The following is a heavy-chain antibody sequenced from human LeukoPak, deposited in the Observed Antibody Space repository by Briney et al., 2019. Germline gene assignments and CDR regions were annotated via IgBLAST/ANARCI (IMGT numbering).Heavy chain of an antibody. Sequence: PSETLSLTCAVSGGSISSGGYSWSRIRQPPGKGLEWIGYIYHSGSTYYNPSLKSRVTISVDRSKNQFSLNLRSVTAADTAVYYCGRHANGDSSAAFDLWGQGTMVFVSS. CDR2: IYHSGST. V-gene: IGHV4-30-2*01. CDR1: GGSISSGGYS. D-gene: IGHD2-8*01. J-gene: IGHJ3*01. CDR3: GRHANGDSSAAFDL.